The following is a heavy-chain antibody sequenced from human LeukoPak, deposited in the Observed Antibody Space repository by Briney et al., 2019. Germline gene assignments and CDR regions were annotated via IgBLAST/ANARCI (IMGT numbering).Heavy chain of an antibody. CDR2: IYYSGST. D-gene: IGHD3-10*01. CDR3: ASFLWFGELSPVNWFDP. CDR1: GGSISRSSYY. V-gene: IGHV4-39*01. Sequence: SETLSLTCTVSGGSISRSSYYWRWIRQPPGKGLEWIGSIYYSGSTYYNPSLKSRVTISVDTSKNQFSLKLSSVTAADRAVYYCASFLWFGELSPVNWFDPCDQGTLVSVSS. J-gene: IGHJ5*02.